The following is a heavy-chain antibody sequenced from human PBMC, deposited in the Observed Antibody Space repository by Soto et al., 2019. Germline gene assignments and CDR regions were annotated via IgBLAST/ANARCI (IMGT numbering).Heavy chain of an antibody. CDR2: ISWNSGSI. Sequence: PGGSLRLSCAASGFTFDDYAMHWVRQAPGKGLEWVSGISWNSGSIGYADSVKGRFTISRDNAKNSLYLQMNSLRAEDTALYYCAKETGRVSYSSGDFDIWG. J-gene: IGHJ3*02. V-gene: IGHV3-9*01. D-gene: IGHD6-19*01. CDR1: GFTFDDYA. CDR3: AKETGRVSYSSGDFDI.